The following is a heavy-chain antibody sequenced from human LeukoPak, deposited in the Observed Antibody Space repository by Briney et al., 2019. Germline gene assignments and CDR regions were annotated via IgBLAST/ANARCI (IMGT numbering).Heavy chain of an antibody. D-gene: IGHD3-10*01. Sequence: GGSLRLSCAASGFSFRSHGMSWVRQAPGKGLEWVSSISGSGDSTYYADSVKGRFTISRDNSKNTLYLQMNSLRAEDTAVYYCAKDRGIISDYWGQGTLVTVSS. V-gene: IGHV3-23*01. CDR1: GFSFRSHG. CDR2: ISGSGDST. J-gene: IGHJ4*02. CDR3: AKDRGIISDY.